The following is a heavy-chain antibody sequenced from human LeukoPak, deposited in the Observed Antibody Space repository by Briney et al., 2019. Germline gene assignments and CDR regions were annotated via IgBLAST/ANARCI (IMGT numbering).Heavy chain of an antibody. D-gene: IGHD3-10*01. CDR2: TYYRSKWYN. CDR3: ARVMYYYGSGSPGYYYGMDV. V-gene: IGHV6-1*01. Sequence: SQILSLTRAISGDSVSSNSAAWNWIRQSPSRGLEWLGRTYYRSKWYNDYAVSVKSRITINPDTSKNQFSLQLNSVTPEDTAVYYCARVMYYYGSGSPGYYYGMDVWGQGTTVTVSS. J-gene: IGHJ6*02. CDR1: GDSVSSNSAA.